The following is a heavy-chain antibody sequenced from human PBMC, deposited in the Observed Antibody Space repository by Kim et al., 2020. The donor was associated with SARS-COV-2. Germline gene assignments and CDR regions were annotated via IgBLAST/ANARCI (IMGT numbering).Heavy chain of an antibody. CDR2: INHSGST. D-gene: IGHD3-3*01. CDR1: GGSFSGYY. J-gene: IGHJ6*02. V-gene: IGHV4-34*01. CDR3: ARNIPVLRFLAHYYYYGMDV. Sequence: SETLSLTCAVYGGSFSGYYWSWIRQPPGKGLEWIGEINHSGSTNYNPSLKSRVTISVDTSKNQFSLKLSSVTAADTAVYYCARNIPVLRFLAHYYYYGMDVWGQGTTVTVSS.